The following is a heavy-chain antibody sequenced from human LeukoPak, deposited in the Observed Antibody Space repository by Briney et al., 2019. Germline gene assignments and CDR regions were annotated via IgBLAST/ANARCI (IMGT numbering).Heavy chain of an antibody. CDR2: ISSGSGAI. CDR1: EFTFNTYS. CDR3: ARGITAFDI. Sequence: GGPLKLSCAASEFTFNTYSWIGAGQAPGKGLEWVSYISSGSGAIYFADSVKGRFTISRDNAKNSLYLQMNSLRDEDTAVYYCARGITAFDIWGRGTTVTVSS. J-gene: IGHJ3*02. V-gene: IGHV3-48*02. D-gene: IGHD3-16*01.